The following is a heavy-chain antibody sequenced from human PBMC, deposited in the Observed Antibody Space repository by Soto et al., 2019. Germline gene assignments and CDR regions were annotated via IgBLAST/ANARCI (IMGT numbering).Heavy chain of an antibody. D-gene: IGHD3-3*01. CDR2: INPSGGST. CDR1: GYTSISYY. CDR3: AREQYQGYDFWSGYSNFHG. V-gene: IGHV1-46*01. Sequence: ASVKVSCKASGYTSISYYMHWVRQAPGQGLEWMGIINPSGGSTTYAQKFQGRVTMTRDTATSTVYMELSSLRSEDTAFYYCAREQYQGYDFWSGYSNFHGWG. J-gene: IGHJ4*01.